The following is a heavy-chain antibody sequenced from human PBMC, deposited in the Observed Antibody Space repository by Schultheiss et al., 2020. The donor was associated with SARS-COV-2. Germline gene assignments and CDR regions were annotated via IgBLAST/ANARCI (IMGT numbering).Heavy chain of an antibody. D-gene: IGHD6-13*01. V-gene: IGHV4-30-2*01. J-gene: IGHJ6*03. CDR2: IYHSGST. CDR1: GGSISSGGYS. Sequence: SQTLSLTCAVSGGSISSGGYSWSWIRQPPGKGLEWIGYIYHSGSTYYNPSLKSRVTISVDTSKNQFSLKLSSVTAADTAVYYCARHMWQQPLYYMDVWGKGTTVTVSS. CDR3: ARHMWQQPLYYMDV.